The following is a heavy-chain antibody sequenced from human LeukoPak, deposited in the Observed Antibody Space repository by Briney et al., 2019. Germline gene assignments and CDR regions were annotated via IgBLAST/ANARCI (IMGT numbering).Heavy chain of an antibody. J-gene: IGHJ3*02. CDR1: GGSISSIDYY. D-gene: IGHD7-27*01. CDR2: VLYTGNT. V-gene: IGHV4-39*01. Sequence: PSETLSLTCSVSGGSISSIDYYWGWIRQPPGKGLESIGTVLYTGNTYSNPSLKSRVTSSVDTSKNQFSLNLTSLTATDTAIYYCARLNWGNLDAFDNWGQGTMVTVSS. CDR3: ARLNWGNLDAFDN.